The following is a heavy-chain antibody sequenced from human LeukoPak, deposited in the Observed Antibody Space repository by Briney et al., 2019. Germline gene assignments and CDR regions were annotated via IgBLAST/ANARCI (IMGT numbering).Heavy chain of an antibody. Sequence: GGPLRLSCAASGFTFSSYWMHWVRQPPGQGLVWVSRINSDASTTDYADSVKGRFTISRDNAKNTLYLQMNSLRVEDTGVYYCARETGDQFDYWGQGTLVTVSS. CDR1: GFTFSSYW. V-gene: IGHV3-74*01. J-gene: IGHJ4*02. CDR2: INSDASTT. CDR3: ARETGDQFDY.